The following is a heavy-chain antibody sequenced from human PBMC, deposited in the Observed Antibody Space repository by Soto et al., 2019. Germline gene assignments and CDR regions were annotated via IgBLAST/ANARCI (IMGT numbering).Heavy chain of an antibody. V-gene: IGHV1-18*01. CDR1: GYTFTSNG. CDR2: ISAYNGNT. D-gene: IGHD6-19*01. J-gene: IGHJ4*02. Sequence: GASLKLSCKASGYTFTSNGLSSVRQAPGQGLEWMGWISAYNGNTNYAQKLQGRVTMTTDTSTSTAYMELRSLRSDDTAVYYCARKVEYSSGLDFDYWGQGALVTVSS. CDR3: ARKVEYSSGLDFDY.